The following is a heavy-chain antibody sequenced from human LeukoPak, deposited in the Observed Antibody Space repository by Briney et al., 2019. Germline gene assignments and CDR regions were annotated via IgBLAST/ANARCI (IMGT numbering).Heavy chain of an antibody. J-gene: IGHJ4*02. CDR3: ARVSGIAAAGTPYFDY. V-gene: IGHV3-66*01. D-gene: IGHD6-13*01. CDR2: IYSGGST. CDR1: GFTVSSNY. Sequence: GGSLRLSCAASGFTVSSNYMSRVRQAPGKGLEWVSVIYSGGSTYYADSVKGRFTISRDNSKNTLYLQMNSLRAEDTAVYYCARVSGIAAAGTPYFDYWGQGTLVTVSS.